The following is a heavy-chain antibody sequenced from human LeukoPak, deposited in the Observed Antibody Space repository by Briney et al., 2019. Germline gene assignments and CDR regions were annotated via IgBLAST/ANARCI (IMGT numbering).Heavy chain of an antibody. CDR3: ARLWAAAGTVLDY. CDR2: IYYSGST. Sequence: SETLSLTCTVSGGSISSSSYYWGWIRQPPGKGLEWIGSIYYSGSTYYNPSLKSRVTISVDTSKNQFSLKLSSVTAADTAVYYCARLWAAAGTVLDYWGQGTLVTVSS. D-gene: IGHD6-13*01. V-gene: IGHV4-39*07. CDR1: GGSISSSSYY. J-gene: IGHJ4*02.